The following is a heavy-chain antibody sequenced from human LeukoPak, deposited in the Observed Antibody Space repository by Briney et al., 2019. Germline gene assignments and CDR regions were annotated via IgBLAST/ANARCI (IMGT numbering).Heavy chain of an antibody. CDR1: GFTFKSYA. V-gene: IGHV3-23*01. CDR2: IGGSGGRT. CDR3: AKGRIAVDRYYGMDV. D-gene: IGHD6-19*01. Sequence: PGGSLRLSCAASGFTFKSYAMNWVRQAPGKGLEWVSSIGGSGGRTYYADSVTGRFSISRDNSKNMVYLQMNSLRAADTAVYYCAKGRIAVDRYYGMDVWGQGTTVTVFS. J-gene: IGHJ6*02.